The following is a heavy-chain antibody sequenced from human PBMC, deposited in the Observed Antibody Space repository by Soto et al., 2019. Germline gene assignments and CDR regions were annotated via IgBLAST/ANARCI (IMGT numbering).Heavy chain of an antibody. Sequence: EVQLLESGGGLVQPGGSLRLSCVASGFTFTTYAMSWVRQAPGKGLEWVSAITASGITTYYADSVKGRFTSSRDNSKNTLYLQMNSLGAEDTAVYYCAREEGYSTGWAALWGQGTLVTVSS. V-gene: IGHV3-23*01. CDR1: GFTFTTYA. CDR2: ITASGITT. D-gene: IGHD6-19*01. CDR3: AREEGYSTGWAAL. J-gene: IGHJ4*02.